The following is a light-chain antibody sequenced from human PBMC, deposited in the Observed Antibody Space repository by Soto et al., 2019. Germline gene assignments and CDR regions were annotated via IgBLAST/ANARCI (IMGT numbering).Light chain of an antibody. V-gene: IGKV3-20*01. J-gene: IGKJ3*01. Sequence: EIVLTQSPGTLSLSPGERATLSCRASQSVSSSYLAWYQQKPGQAPRLLIYGASSRATGIPDRFSGSGSGTDFHLNIRRLEPEEFAVYYCQQYGSSPGFTFGPGTKVDIK. CDR2: GAS. CDR3: QQYGSSPGFT. CDR1: QSVSSSY.